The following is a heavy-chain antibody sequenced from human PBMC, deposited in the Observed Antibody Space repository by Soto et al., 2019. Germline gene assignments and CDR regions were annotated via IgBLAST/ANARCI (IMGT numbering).Heavy chain of an antibody. Sequence: DSLEISRKGVGYSFTNSWFGCVRQMPGKGLEWMGIIYPDDSDTRYSPSFQGQVTISADKSISTAYLQWSSLKASDTAMYYCARSEGQYYGMDVWGQGTTVTVSS. CDR1: GYSFTNSW. V-gene: IGHV5-51*01. J-gene: IGHJ6*02. CDR3: ARSEGQYYGMDV. CDR2: IYPDDSDT.